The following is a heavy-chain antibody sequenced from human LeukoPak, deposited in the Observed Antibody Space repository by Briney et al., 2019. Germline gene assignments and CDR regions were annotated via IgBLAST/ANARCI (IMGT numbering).Heavy chain of an antibody. CDR3: ATPLIGQGVSLGY. CDR1: AYTFTTYG. CDR2: ITTYSGNT. V-gene: IGHV1-18*01. Sequence: ASVKVSCKASAYTFTTYGISWVRQPPGQGLEWMGWITTYSGNTYYAQKLQGRVTMTTDTSTSTAYMELRSLRSDDTAVYYCATPLIGQGVSLGYWGQGTLVTVSS. J-gene: IGHJ4*02. D-gene: IGHD3-16*01.